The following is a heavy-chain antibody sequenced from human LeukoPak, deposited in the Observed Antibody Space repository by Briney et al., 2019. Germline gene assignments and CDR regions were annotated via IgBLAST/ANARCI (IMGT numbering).Heavy chain of an antibody. J-gene: IGHJ5*02. CDR1: GYTFTNYY. CDR3: AIVNMIRGVISWFDP. CDR2: INPNSGGT. D-gene: IGHD3-10*01. V-gene: IGHV1-2*02. Sequence: GASVKVSCKASGYTFTNYYMHWVRQAPGQGLEWMGWINPNSGGTNYAQKVQDRVTMTRDTSISTAYMELSRLRSDDTAVYYCAIVNMIRGVISWFDPWGQGTLVTVSS.